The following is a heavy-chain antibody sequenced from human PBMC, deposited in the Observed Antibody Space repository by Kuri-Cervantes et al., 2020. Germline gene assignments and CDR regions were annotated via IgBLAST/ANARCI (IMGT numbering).Heavy chain of an antibody. J-gene: IGHJ3*01. CDR3: AGDKTVAAAFDV. V-gene: IGHV3-21*01. CDR1: GFTFSSHN. Sequence: GESLKISCAASGFTFSSHNMNWVRQAPGKGLEWVSFISSSGSYIYYADSVKGRFTISRDNAKNSLYLQMNSLRAEDTAVYYCAGDKTVAAAFDVWGQGTMVTVSS. D-gene: IGHD6-19*01. CDR2: ISSSGSYI.